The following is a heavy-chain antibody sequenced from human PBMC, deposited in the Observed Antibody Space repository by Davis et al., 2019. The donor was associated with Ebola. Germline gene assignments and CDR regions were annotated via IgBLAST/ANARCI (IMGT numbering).Heavy chain of an antibody. Sequence: MPSETLSLTCGVSGGSFTSYWWIWIRQPPGKGLEWIGEISHNGRINYNPSLESRVSISVDTSKNQFSLILNSVTAADTAVYFCARGVQQWAYFDFWGQGSLVAVSS. D-gene: IGHD6-19*01. V-gene: IGHV4-34*01. CDR1: GGSFTSYW. J-gene: IGHJ4*02. CDR3: ARGVQQWAYFDF. CDR2: ISHNGRI.